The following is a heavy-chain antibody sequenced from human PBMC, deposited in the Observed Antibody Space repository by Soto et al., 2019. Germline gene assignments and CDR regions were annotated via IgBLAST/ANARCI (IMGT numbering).Heavy chain of an antibody. CDR3: TTGISLSPADIVVVPAAIRSRYYYGMDV. Sequence: GGSLRRSCAASGFTFSNAWMSWVRQAPGKGLEWVGRIKSKTDGGTTDYAAPVKGRFTISRDDSKNTLYLQMNSLKTEDTAVYYCTTGISLSPADIVVVPAAIRSRYYYGMDVWGQGTTVTVSS. V-gene: IGHV3-15*01. D-gene: IGHD2-2*01. CDR2: IKSKTDGGTT. CDR1: GFTFSNAW. J-gene: IGHJ6*02.